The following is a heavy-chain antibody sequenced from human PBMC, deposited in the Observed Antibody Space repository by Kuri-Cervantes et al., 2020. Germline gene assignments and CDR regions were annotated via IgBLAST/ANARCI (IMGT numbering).Heavy chain of an antibody. Sequence: LSLTCAASGFTFSDYYMSWIRQAPGKGLEWVSYISSSGSTIYYADSVKGRFTISRDNAKNSLYLQMNSLRAEDTAVYYCARRDLHDAFDIWGQGTRVTVSS. V-gene: IGHV3-11*01. CDR1: GFTFSDYY. J-gene: IGHJ3*02. CDR2: ISSSGSTI. CDR3: ARRDLHDAFDI.